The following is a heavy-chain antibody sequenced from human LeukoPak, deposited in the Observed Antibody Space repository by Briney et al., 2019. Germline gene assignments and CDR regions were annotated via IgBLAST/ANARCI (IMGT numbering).Heavy chain of an antibody. V-gene: IGHV1-18*01. J-gene: IGHJ6*03. CDR1: GYTFTSYG. CDR2: ISAYNGNT. CDR3: ARGPIIDIVIVPAADDYYYMDV. D-gene: IGHD2-2*01. Sequence: VASVKVSCKASGYTFTSYGISWVRQAPGQGLEWMGWISAYNGNTNYAQKLQGRVTMTTDTSTSTAYMELRSLRSDDTAVYYCARGPIIDIVIVPAADDYYYMDVWGKGTTVTVSS.